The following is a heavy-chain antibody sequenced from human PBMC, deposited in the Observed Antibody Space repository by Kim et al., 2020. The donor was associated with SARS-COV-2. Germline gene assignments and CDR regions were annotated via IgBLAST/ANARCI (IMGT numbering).Heavy chain of an antibody. Sequence: YSPSFQGQVTISVDKSVSIAYLRWSSLRASDTAMYYCARRGSGNYDYFDYWGKGTLVTVSS. V-gene: IGHV5-51*01. D-gene: IGHD1-26*01. J-gene: IGHJ4*02. CDR3: ARRGSGNYDYFDY.